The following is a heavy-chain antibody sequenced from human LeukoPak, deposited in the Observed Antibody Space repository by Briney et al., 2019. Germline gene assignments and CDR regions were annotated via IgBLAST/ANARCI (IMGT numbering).Heavy chain of an antibody. CDR3: AKELRYDFWSGYLRLGFDWFDP. Sequence: GGSLRLSCAASRFTFSSYAMSWVRQAPGKGLEWVSAISGSGGSTYYADSVKGRFTISRDNSKNTLYLQMNSLRAEDTAVYYCAKELRYDFWSGYLRLGFDWFDPWGQGTLVTVSS. J-gene: IGHJ5*02. CDR1: RFTFSSYA. D-gene: IGHD3-3*01. V-gene: IGHV3-23*01. CDR2: ISGSGGST.